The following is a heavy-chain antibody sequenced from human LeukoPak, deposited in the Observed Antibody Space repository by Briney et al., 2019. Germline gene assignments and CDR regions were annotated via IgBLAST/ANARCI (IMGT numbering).Heavy chain of an antibody. CDR1: GYTFTGYY. Sequence: GASVKVSCKASGYTFTGYYMHWVRQAPGQGLEWMGWINPNSGGTNYAQKLQGRVTMTTDTSTSTAYMELRSLRSDDTAVYYCARDSYYYDSGGPFDYWGQGTLVTVSS. D-gene: IGHD3-22*01. CDR2: INPNSGGT. CDR3: ARDSYYYDSGGPFDY. V-gene: IGHV1-2*02. J-gene: IGHJ4*02.